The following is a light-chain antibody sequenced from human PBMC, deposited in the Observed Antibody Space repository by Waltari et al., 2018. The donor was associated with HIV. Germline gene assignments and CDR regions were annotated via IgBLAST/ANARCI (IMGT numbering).Light chain of an antibody. J-gene: IGKJ2*01. Sequence: EIVLTQYPATLSMSPGETATLSCGASHRFSNNYLAWYQQKPGLAPRLLIYDASNRATGIPDRFSGSGSGTDFTLTISRLEPEDFAVYYCQQYGNFPAETTFGQGTKLEIK. V-gene: IGKV3D-20*01. CDR1: HRFSNNY. CDR3: QQYGNFPAETT. CDR2: DAS.